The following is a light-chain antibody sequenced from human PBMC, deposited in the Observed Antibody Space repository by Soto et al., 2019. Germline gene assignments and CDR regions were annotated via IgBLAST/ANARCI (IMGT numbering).Light chain of an antibody. CDR3: AAWDDSLNGVYV. V-gene: IGLV1-44*01. J-gene: IGLJ1*01. CDR1: TSNIGANT. Sequence: QSVLTQPPSASGTPGQRVTISCSGSTSNIGANTVDWYQLLPGTAPNLLIYNNNQRPSGVPDRFSGSKSGASASLAISGLQSEDEADYYCAAWDDSLNGVYVFGTGTKVTVL. CDR2: NNN.